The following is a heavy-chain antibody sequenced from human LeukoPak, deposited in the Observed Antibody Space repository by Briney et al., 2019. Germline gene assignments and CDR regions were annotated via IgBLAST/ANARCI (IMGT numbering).Heavy chain of an antibody. Sequence: GGSLRLSCVASLFTFSSYLMHRVRQAPGTGLVWVSRIRSDGSSTTYADSVKGRFTISRDNAKNTLYLQMNSLRGEDTAVYYCANSHSSGYDYWGQGTLVTVSS. V-gene: IGHV3-74*01. J-gene: IGHJ4*02. CDR2: IRSDGSST. CDR1: LFTFSSYL. D-gene: IGHD6-19*01. CDR3: ANSHSSGYDY.